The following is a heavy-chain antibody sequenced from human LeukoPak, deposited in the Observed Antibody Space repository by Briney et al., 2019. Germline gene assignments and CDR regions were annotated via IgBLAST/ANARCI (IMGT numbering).Heavy chain of an antibody. CDR1: GFTFSSYA. CDR3: AKTGYSSSWYPQFDY. J-gene: IGHJ4*02. D-gene: IGHD6-13*01. Sequence: GGSLRLSCAASGFTFSSYAMSWVRQAPGKGLEWVSAISGSGGSTYYADSVKGRFTISRDNSKNTLYLQMNSLRAEDTAVYYCAKTGYSSSWYPQFDYWGQGTLVTVSS. CDR2: ISGSGGST. V-gene: IGHV3-23*01.